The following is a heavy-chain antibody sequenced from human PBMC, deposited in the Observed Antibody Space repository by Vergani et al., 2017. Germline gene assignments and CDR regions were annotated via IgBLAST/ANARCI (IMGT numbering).Heavy chain of an antibody. Sequence: QVQLRQWGAGLVKPSETLSLTCGIYGDSLRGHYWSWIRQSPGKGLEGIGQINHSGGTNYNPSLKSRVTISVDTSKNQFSQKLSSVTAADTAVYYCASSEVYSSSSAFDYWGQGTLVTVSS. CDR1: GDSLRGHY. V-gene: IGHV4-34*02. CDR2: INHSGGT. J-gene: IGHJ4*02. D-gene: IGHD6-13*01. CDR3: ASSEVYSSSSAFDY.